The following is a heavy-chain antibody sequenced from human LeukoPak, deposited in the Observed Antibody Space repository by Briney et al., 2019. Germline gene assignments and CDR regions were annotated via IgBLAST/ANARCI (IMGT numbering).Heavy chain of an antibody. Sequence: SETLSLTCAVYGGSFSGYYWSWIRQPPGKGLEWIGEINHSGSTNYNPSLKSRVTISVDTSKNQFSLKLSSVTAADTAVYYCARGLGFLTVPYCSGGSCYSSPRAHYGLDVWGKGTTVTVSS. CDR2: INHSGST. D-gene: IGHD2-15*01. CDR3: ARGLGFLTVPYCSGGSCYSSPRAHYGLDV. V-gene: IGHV4-34*01. CDR1: GGSFSGYY. J-gene: IGHJ6*04.